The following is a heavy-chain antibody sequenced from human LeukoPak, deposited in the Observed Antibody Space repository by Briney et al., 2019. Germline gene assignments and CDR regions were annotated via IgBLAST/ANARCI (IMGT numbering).Heavy chain of an antibody. Sequence: PSGTLSLTCAVSGGSISSSHWWSWVRQPPGKGLEWIGEIYHSGSTNYNPSLKSRVTISVDKSKNQFSLKLSSVTAADTAVYYCARDPLYCSSSSCYSAQWWFDPWGQGTLVTVSS. CDR1: GGSISSSHW. V-gene: IGHV4-4*02. D-gene: IGHD2-2*01. CDR3: ARDPLYCSSSSCYSAQWWFDP. J-gene: IGHJ5*02. CDR2: IYHSGST.